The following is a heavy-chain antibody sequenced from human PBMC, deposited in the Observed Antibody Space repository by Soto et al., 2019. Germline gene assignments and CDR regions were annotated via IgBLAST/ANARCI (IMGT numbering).Heavy chain of an antibody. Sequence: QVQLVESGGGVVQPGRSLRLSCAASGFTFSSYGMHWVRQAPGKGLEWVAVIWYDGSNKYYADSVKGRFTISRDNSKNTLYLQMNSLRAEDTAVYYCARELPEGYSYAEYYYYGMDVWGQGTTVTVSS. D-gene: IGHD5-18*01. CDR1: GFTFSSYG. V-gene: IGHV3-33*01. CDR2: IWYDGSNK. CDR3: ARELPEGYSYAEYYYYGMDV. J-gene: IGHJ6*02.